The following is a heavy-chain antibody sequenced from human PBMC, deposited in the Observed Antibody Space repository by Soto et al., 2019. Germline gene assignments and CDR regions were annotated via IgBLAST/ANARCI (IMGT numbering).Heavy chain of an antibody. CDR3: ARSNYDFWSGGSLDI. V-gene: IGHV3-7*03. CDR2: IKQDGSQK. Sequence: GGSLRLSCAASGFSFGSYLMNWVRQAPGKGLEWVANIKQDGSQKYYVDSVKGRFTISRDNAKNSLYLQMNSLRAEDTAIYYCARSNYDFWSGGSLDIWGQGTMVTVSS. J-gene: IGHJ3*02. CDR1: GFSFGSYL. D-gene: IGHD3-3*01.